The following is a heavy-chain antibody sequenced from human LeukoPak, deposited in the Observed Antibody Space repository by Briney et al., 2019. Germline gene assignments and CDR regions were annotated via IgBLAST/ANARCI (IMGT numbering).Heavy chain of an antibody. CDR2: INPVGTAT. Sequence: PGGSLRLSCAASGFSFSAYWMTWVRQAPGAGLEFVANINPVGTATYYADPVKGRFTISRDNAKNLVYLQMNSLRAEDTAVYHCGRFGYVAGVDLWGQGTLVTVS. CDR3: GRFGYVAGVDL. CDR1: GFSFSAYW. V-gene: IGHV3-7*01. J-gene: IGHJ4*02. D-gene: IGHD6-19*01.